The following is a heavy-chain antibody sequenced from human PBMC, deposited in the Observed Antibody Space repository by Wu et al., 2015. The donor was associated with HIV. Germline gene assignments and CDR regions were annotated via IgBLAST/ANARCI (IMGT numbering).Heavy chain of an antibody. D-gene: IGHD5-18*01. Sequence: QVQLVQSGAEMKKPGASVKVSCKASGYNFTNYDINWVKLTPGHGLEWMGWMKPKSGDTGYALRFLGRVTMTRDISTNTAYMELSSLRSDDTAVYFXAKADQRGYDYGHWNFDFVGPWPPWSLSPQ. CDR2: MKPKSGDT. CDR1: GYNFTNYD. CDR3: AKADQRGYDYGHWNFDF. V-gene: IGHV1-8*01. J-gene: IGHJ2*01.